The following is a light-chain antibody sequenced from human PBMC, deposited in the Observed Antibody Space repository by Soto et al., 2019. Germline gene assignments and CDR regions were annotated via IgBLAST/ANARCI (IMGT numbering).Light chain of an antibody. CDR2: DVT. Sequence: QSVVTHPASVSGTPGHSIISSSPGTTTDFGGYNYVSWYQHHPGKAPKLIIYDVTNRPSGVSNPFSGSKSGNTASLTISGLQSEDEADYYCSSYTTSNTRQIVFGTGTKVTVL. J-gene: IGLJ1*01. V-gene: IGLV2-14*03. CDR1: TTDFGGYNY. CDR3: SSYTTSNTRQIV.